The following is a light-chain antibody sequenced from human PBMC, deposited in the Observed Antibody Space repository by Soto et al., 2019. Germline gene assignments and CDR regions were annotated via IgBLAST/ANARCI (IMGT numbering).Light chain of an antibody. CDR1: QSVLYKSNNRNY. V-gene: IGKV4-1*01. Sequence: DIVMTQSPDSLTLSPGERATINCKSSQSVLYKSNNRNYLAWYQQKAGQPPQLLFSWASTREPGVPDRFSASGSGTDCTLSINSLQAEDVAVYYCQQYYDRPTFGQGTKVEIK. J-gene: IGKJ1*01. CDR2: WAS. CDR3: QQYYDRPT.